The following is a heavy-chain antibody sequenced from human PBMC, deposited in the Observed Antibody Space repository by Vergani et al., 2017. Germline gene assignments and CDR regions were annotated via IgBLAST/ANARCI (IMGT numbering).Heavy chain of an antibody. CDR3: ARGLPRLSSSHVVTAIRYYYYYGMDV. CDR1: GGSFSGYY. D-gene: IGHD2-21*02. CDR2: INHSGST. Sequence: QVQLQQWGAGLLKPSETLSLTCAVYGGSFSGYYWSWIRQPPGKGLEWIGEINHSGSTNYNPSLKSRDTISVDTSKNQFSLKLSAVTAADTAVYYCARGLPRLSSSHVVTAIRYYYYYGMDVWGQGTTVTVSS. V-gene: IGHV4-34*01. J-gene: IGHJ6*02.